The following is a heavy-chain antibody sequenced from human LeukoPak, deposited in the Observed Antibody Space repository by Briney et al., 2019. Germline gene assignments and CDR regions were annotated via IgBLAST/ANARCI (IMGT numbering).Heavy chain of an antibody. Sequence: ASVKVSCKASGYTFTGYYMHLVRQAPGQGLEWMGWINPSSGGTNYAQKFQGRVTRTRDTSISTAYMELSRLRSDDTAVYYCARGYCSSTSCYFLHYYYYGMDVWGQGTTVTVSS. CDR2: INPSSGGT. D-gene: IGHD2-2*01. J-gene: IGHJ6*02. CDR3: ARGYCSSTSCYFLHYYYYGMDV. V-gene: IGHV1-2*02. CDR1: GYTFTGYY.